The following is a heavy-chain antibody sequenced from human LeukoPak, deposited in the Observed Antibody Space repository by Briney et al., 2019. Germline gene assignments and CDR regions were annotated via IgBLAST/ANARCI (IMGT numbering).Heavy chain of an antibody. CDR1: GFTFDDYS. Sequence: GGSLRLSCAASGFTFDDYSIHWVRQAPGKGLEWVSFISWDGVSTYYADSVKGRFTISRDNAKNSLYLQMNSLRAEDTALYHCTRAPPTTTDYGDYLTRWDYFDYWGQGTLVTVSS. CDR2: ISWDGVST. D-gene: IGHD4-17*01. J-gene: IGHJ4*02. V-gene: IGHV3-43*01. CDR3: TRAPPTTTDYGDYLTRWDYFDY.